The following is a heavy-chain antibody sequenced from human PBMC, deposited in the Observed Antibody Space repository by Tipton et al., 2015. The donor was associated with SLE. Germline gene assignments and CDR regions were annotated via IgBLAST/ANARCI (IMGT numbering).Heavy chain of an antibody. J-gene: IGHJ6*02. CDR3: VRGNGWFEDDDMDV. D-gene: IGHD6-19*01. Sequence: SLRLSCQGSGFTFKNCAMTWVRQVLGKGLEWVSTVSGSGGDTYYADSVKGRFIISRDNSKNTLYLQMNGPRADDTALYYCVRGNGWFEDDDMDVWGQGTTVIASS. CDR2: VSGSGGDT. V-gene: IGHV3-23*01. CDR1: GFTFKNCA.